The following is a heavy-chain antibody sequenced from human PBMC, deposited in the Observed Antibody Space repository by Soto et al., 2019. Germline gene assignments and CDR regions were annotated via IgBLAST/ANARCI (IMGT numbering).Heavy chain of an antibody. CDR1: GFSLSTSGVG. J-gene: IGHJ4*02. Sequence: QITLKESGPALVKPTQTLTLTCTFSGFSLSTSGVGVGWIRQPPGEALEWLALIYWDDYKHLSPSLESRLTITKDPPKNLVVLKMTNMDPGDTATYYGVHKGGGDRILDYWGQGTLVTVSS. CDR3: VHKGGGDRILDY. D-gene: IGHD3-16*01. CDR2: IYWDDYK. V-gene: IGHV2-5*02.